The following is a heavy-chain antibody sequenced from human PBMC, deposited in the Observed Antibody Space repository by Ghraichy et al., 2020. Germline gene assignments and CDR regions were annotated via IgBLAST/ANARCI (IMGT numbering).Heavy chain of an antibody. J-gene: IGHJ4*02. D-gene: IGHD6-6*01. Sequence: LSLTCAASGFTFSSYSMNWVRQAPGKGLEWVSYVSSESTTIYYADSVKGRFTISRDNAKNSLYLQMNSLRAEDTAVYYCASELAYSSSWGQGTLVTVSS. CDR2: VSSESTTI. CDR3: ASELAYSSS. V-gene: IGHV3-48*01. CDR1: GFTFSSYS.